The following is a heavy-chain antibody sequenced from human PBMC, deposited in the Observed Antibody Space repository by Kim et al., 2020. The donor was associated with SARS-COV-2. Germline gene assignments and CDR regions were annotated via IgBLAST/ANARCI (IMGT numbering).Heavy chain of an antibody. J-gene: IGHJ4*02. V-gene: IGHV4-34*01. CDR1: GGSFSGYY. Sequence: SETLSLTCAVYGGSFSGYYWSWIRQPPGKGLEWIGEINHSGSTNYNPSLKSRVTISVDTSKNQFSLKLSSVTAADTAVYYCARGITMAQFDYWGQGTLVT. D-gene: IGHD3-10*01. CDR2: INHSGST. CDR3: ARGITMAQFDY.